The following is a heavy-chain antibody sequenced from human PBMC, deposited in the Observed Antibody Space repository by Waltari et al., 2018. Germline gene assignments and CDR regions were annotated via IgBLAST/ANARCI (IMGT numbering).Heavy chain of an antibody. V-gene: IGHV3-74*01. D-gene: IGHD6-19*01. Sequence: EEQLVESGGGLAQPGESLRLSCAASGFTFSRYWMDWVRQAPGKGLVWVSRINRDGSRTTYADSVKGRFTISRDNAKNTLYVQMNRLRAEDTAVYYCARVATKTYSSPIPGRPYYYGMDVWGQGTTVTVSS. J-gene: IGHJ6*02. CDR3: ARVATKTYSSPIPGRPYYYGMDV. CDR1: GFTFSRYW. CDR2: INRDGSRT.